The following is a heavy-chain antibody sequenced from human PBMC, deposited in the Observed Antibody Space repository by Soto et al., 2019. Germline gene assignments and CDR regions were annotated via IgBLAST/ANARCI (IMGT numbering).Heavy chain of an antibody. D-gene: IGHD3-10*01. CDR3: TTDPEVITRVRGVFDY. CDR2: IKSKTDGGTT. V-gene: IGHV3-15*01. J-gene: IGHJ4*02. CDR1: GFTFSNAW. Sequence: GGSLRLSCAASGFTFSNAWMSWVRQAPGKGLEWVGRIKSKTDGGTTDYDAPVKGRFTISRDDSKNTLYLQMNSLKTEDTAVYNCTTDPEVITRVRGVFDYWGQGTLVTVSS.